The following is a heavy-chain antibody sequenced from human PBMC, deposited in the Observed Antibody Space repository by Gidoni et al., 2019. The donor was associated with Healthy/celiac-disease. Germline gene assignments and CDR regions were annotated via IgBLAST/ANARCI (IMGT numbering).Heavy chain of an antibody. J-gene: IGHJ4*02. Sequence: QVQLQQWGAGLLKPSETLSLPCAVSRGSFSGYYWSWIRQPPGKGLEWIGEINHSGSTNYNPSLKSRVTISVDTSKNQFSLKLSSVTAADTAVYYCARAYSSSWYSASTFDYWGQGTLVTVSS. D-gene: IGHD6-13*01. CDR2: INHSGST. CDR1: RGSFSGYY. CDR3: ARAYSSSWYSASTFDY. V-gene: IGHV4-34*01.